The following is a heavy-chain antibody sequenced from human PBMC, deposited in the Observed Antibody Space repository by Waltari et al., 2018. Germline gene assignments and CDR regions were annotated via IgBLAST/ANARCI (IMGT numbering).Heavy chain of an antibody. J-gene: IGHJ6*02. V-gene: IGHV1-69*13. CDR1: GGTFSSYT. CDR2: ISPICGTA. D-gene: IGHD4-17*01. CDR3: ARAVTIVLTYGVYHCYGMDV. Sequence: QVQLVQSGAEAKKPGSSVKVSCKASGGTFSSYTISWVRQARGQGLEWMGGISPICGTANDSQKFQGRVSIPADESTRTASMGLSSLRSDDTAVYYCARAVTIVLTYGVYHCYGMDVWGQGTTVTVSS.